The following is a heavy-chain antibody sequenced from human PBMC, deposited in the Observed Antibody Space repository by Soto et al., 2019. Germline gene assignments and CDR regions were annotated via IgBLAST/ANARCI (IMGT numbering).Heavy chain of an antibody. D-gene: IGHD2-8*01. V-gene: IGHV3-23*01. CDR3: TKANLFLMAYEFGF. CDR1: GFTFNSYA. J-gene: IGHJ4*02. Sequence: EVQLLESGGGLVQPGGSLRLSCAASGFTFNSYAMTWVRQAPGKGLEWVSFISASGDKAYYADSVKGRFTISRDNSKNTLFLQMSSLRDDATAVYFCTKANLFLMAYEFGFRGQGTLVTVSS. CDR2: ISASGDKA.